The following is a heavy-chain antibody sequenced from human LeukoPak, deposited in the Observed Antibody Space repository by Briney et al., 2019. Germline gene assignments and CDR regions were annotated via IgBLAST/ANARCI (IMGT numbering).Heavy chain of an antibody. V-gene: IGHV4-34*01. CDR3: AREFSGWYYFDY. CDR2: INHSGST. CDR1: GGSFSGYY. J-gene: IGHJ4*02. Sequence: SETLSLTCAVYGGSFSGYYWSWIRQPPGKGLEWIGEINHSGSTNYNPSLKSRVTISVDTSKNQFSLKLSSVTAADTAVYYCAREFSGWYYFDYWGQGTLVTVSS. D-gene: IGHD6-19*01.